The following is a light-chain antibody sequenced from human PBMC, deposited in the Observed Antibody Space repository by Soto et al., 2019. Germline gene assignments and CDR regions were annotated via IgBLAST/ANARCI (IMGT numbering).Light chain of an antibody. V-gene: IGKV1-5*03. Sequence: DIQITQSPYTLSASVGHRVTITCRASQSISSWLALYQQKPGKAPNLLIYKASSLESGVPSRLSGSGTGTEFTLTISSLQPEDFATYYCQQYKSYSRTFGQGTKVDIK. CDR3: QQYKSYSRT. CDR2: KAS. J-gene: IGKJ1*01. CDR1: QSISSW.